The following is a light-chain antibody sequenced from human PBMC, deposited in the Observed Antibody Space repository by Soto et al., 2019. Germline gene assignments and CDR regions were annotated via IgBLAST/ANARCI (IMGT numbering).Light chain of an antibody. V-gene: IGLV4-69*01. CDR3: QTWGTGIHVV. J-gene: IGLJ2*01. CDR1: SGHSSYA. CDR2: LDSDGSH. Sequence: QLVLTQSPSASASLGASVKLTCTLSSGHSSYAIAWHQQQPEKGPRYLMKLDSDGSHTKGDAIPDRVSGSSSGAERYLTISSLQSEDEADYYCQTWGTGIHVVFGGGTKVTFL.